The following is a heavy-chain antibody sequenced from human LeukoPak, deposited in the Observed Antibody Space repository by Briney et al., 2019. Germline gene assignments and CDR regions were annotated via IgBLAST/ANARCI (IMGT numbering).Heavy chain of an antibody. Sequence: GGSLRLSCAASGSTFSTYTINWVRQAPGKGLELVSYISSSSSTMYYADSVRGRFTISRDNAKNSVYVQMNSLRAEDTAVYYCARVLEYGARGRNYYFDYWGQGTLVTVSS. CDR3: ARVLEYGARGRNYYFDY. CDR1: GSTFSTYT. D-gene: IGHD4/OR15-4a*01. J-gene: IGHJ4*02. CDR2: ISSSSSTM. V-gene: IGHV3-48*01.